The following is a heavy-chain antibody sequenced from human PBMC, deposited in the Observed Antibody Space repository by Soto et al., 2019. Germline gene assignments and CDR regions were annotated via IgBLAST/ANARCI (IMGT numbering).Heavy chain of an antibody. V-gene: IGHV1-2*02. Sequence: ASVKVSCKAFGYTFTGYYMHWVRQAPGQGLEWMGWINPNSGGTNYAQKFQGRVTMTRDTSISAAYMELSRLRSDDTAVYYCARDPDYDFWSGYPFYWVQGTLVTVSS. CDR2: INPNSGGT. CDR3: ARDPDYDFWSGYPFY. J-gene: IGHJ4*02. D-gene: IGHD3-3*01. CDR1: GYTFTGYY.